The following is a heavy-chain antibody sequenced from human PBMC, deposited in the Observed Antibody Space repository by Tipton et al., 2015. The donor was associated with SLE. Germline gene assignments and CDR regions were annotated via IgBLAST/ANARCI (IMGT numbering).Heavy chain of an antibody. Sequence: SLRLSCAASGFTFSSYAMHWVRQAPGKGLEWVAVISYDGSNKYYADSVKGRFTISRDNSKNTLYLQMNSLRPEDTAVYSCARVLYYGSGRPDLIDYWGQGTLVTVSS. V-gene: IGHV3-30*04. J-gene: IGHJ4*02. CDR3: ARVLYYGSGRPDLIDY. D-gene: IGHD3-10*01. CDR1: GFTFSSYA. CDR2: ISYDGSNK.